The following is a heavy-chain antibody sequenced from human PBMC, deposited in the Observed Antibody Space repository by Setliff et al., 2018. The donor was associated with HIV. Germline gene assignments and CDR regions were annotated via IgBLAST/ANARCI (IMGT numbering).Heavy chain of an antibody. D-gene: IGHD6-19*01. CDR2: ISDSGGGT. CDR3: AKDKGSSGWSA. CDR1: GFTFSTYA. J-gene: IGHJ5*02. Sequence: GGSLRLSCATSGFTFSTYAMSWVRQAPGKGLEWVSAISDSGGGTYYADSVKGRFTVSRDNSKYTLYLQMNSLRVEDTAVYYCAKDKGSSGWSAWGQGTLVTVSS. V-gene: IGHV3-23*01.